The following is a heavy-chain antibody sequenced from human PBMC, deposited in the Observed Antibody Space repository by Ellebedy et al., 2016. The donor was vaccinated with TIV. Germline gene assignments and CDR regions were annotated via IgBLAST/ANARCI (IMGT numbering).Heavy chain of an antibody. V-gene: IGHV3-48*02. Sequence: GESLKISCAASGFTFSSYNMHWVRQAPGKGLEWVSFISEKSRAIYYADSVKGRFTISRDSARNSLYLQMNSLRDEDTALYYCARDFNWATDHWGQGTLVTVSS. CDR3: ARDFNWATDH. CDR2: ISEKSRAI. J-gene: IGHJ4*02. CDR1: GFTFSSYN. D-gene: IGHD7-27*01.